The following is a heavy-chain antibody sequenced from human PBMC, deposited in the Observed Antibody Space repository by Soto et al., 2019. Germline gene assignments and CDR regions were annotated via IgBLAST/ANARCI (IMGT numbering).Heavy chain of an antibody. J-gene: IGHJ4*02. V-gene: IGHV4-34*01. CDR2: INRGGDT. Sequence: SETLSLTCAIYGGSFSGYYSTWIRQPPGKGLEWIGEINRGGDTEYNPSLKSRVTISVDTSKNQFSLKLSSMTAADTAVYYCVRGYGSGSYYVSWGQGTQVTVSS. CDR3: VRGYGSGSYYVS. D-gene: IGHD3-10*01. CDR1: GGSFSGYY.